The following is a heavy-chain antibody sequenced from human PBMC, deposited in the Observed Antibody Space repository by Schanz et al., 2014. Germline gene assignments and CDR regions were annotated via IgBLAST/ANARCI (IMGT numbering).Heavy chain of an antibody. CDR3: TRLRRADPNGFDV. CDR1: GGTFSSYT. Sequence: QLQLVQSGAEVKKPGSSVKVSCKLSGGTFSSYTISWVRQAPGQGLEWMGRIMPLRGIGNNAWKFQDRLTITADKSMNITYMELSSLGTEDTAVYYCTRLRRADPNGFDVWGQGTTVTVS. V-gene: IGHV1-69*02. CDR2: IMPLRGIG. J-gene: IGHJ6*02. D-gene: IGHD6-19*01.